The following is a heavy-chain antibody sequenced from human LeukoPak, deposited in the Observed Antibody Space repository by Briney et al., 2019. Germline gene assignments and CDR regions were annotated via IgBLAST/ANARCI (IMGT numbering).Heavy chain of an antibody. CDR1: GGSINNYH. J-gene: IGHJ4*02. V-gene: IGHV4-59*01. CDR3: ARGESYFAY. Sequence: SETLSLTCSVSGGSINNYHWDWMRQPPGKGLEWMGYIFSSGLTKYNPSLKSRVTTSVDTSNNQFSLKLNSVTAADTALYYCARGESYFAYWGQGALVTVSS. CDR2: IFSSGLT.